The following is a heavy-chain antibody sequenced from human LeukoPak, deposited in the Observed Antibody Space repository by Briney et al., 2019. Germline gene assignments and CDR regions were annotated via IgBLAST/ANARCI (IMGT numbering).Heavy chain of an antibody. CDR2: ITGSGTGT. V-gene: IGHV3-23*01. D-gene: IGHD6-13*01. J-gene: IGHJ5*02. Sequence: GGSLRLSCAASGFTFSSYAMSWVRQAPGKGLEWVSSITGSGTGTYYANSVKGRFTISRDNSENTLYLQMNSLRAEDTAVYYCARDLQAWYSSSWYTNTNWFDPWGQGTLVTVSS. CDR3: ARDLQAWYSSSWYTNTNWFDP. CDR1: GFTFSSYA.